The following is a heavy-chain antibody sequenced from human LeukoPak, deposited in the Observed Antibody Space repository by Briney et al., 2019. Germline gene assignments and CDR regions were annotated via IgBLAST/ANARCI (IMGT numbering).Heavy chain of an antibody. J-gene: IGHJ4*02. CDR2: IIPIFGTA. Sequence: SVKVSCKASGGTFSSYAISWVRQAPGQGLEWMGGIIPIFGTANYAQKFQGRVTITADESTRTAYMELSSLRSEDTAVYYCARAYDFWSGYYFIEFGYWGQGTLVTVSS. CDR3: ARAYDFWSGYYFIEFGY. D-gene: IGHD3-3*01. CDR1: GGTFSSYA. V-gene: IGHV1-69*13.